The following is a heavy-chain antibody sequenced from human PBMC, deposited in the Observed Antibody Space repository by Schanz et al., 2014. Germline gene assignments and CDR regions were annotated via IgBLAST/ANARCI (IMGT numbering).Heavy chain of an antibody. J-gene: IGHJ4*02. CDR3: ARIGGSVFDY. Sequence: EVQLVESGGGLIQPGGSLRLSCAASGFTFSSYAMGWVRQARGKGLEWVSSISSGGGSTYYADSVKGRFTISRDNSKNTLYLQMNSLRAEDTAVYYCARIGGSVFDYWAQGTLXTVSS. CDR1: GFTFSSYA. V-gene: IGHV3-23*04. CDR2: ISSGGGST. D-gene: IGHD3-10*01.